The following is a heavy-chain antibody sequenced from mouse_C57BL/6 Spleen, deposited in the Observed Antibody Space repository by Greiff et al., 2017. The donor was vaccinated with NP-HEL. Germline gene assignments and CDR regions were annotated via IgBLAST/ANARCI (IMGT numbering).Heavy chain of an antibody. D-gene: IGHD1-1*01. V-gene: IGHV2-6*01. J-gene: IGHJ1*03. CDR3: ASKAHYYGSSYWYFDV. Sequence: QVQLKESGPGLVAPSQSLSITCTVSGFSLTSYGVDWVRQSPGKGLEWLGVIWGVGSTNYNSALKSRLSISKDNSKSQVFLKMNSLQTDDTAMYYCASKAHYYGSSYWYFDVWGTGTTVTVSS. CDR1: GFSLTSYG. CDR2: IWGVGST.